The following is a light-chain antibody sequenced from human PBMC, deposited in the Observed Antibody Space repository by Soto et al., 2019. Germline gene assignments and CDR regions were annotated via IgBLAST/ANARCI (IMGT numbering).Light chain of an antibody. CDR2: KAT. Sequence: DIQMTQSPSTLSASVGDRVTITCRASQSITTWLAWYQQKPGKAPKLLIYKATNLQSGVPSRFSGSGSGTEFSLTISSLQPDDFATYFCQKLNAYPPWTFGQGTKVEIK. V-gene: IGKV1-5*03. CDR1: QSITTW. J-gene: IGKJ1*01. CDR3: QKLNAYPPWT.